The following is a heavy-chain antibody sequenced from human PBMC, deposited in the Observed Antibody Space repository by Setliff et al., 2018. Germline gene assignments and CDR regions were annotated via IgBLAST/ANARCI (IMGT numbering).Heavy chain of an antibody. CDR2: IKKDGSET. V-gene: IGHV3-7*03. J-gene: IGHJ4*02. Sequence: GGSLRLSCAASGITFSSYAMHWVRQAPGKGLEWVANIKKDGSETHYVDSVKGRFIISRDNAKDSLYLQMNSLRGEDTAVYYCARGTSGWFPHDYWGPGTLVTVSS. CDR1: GITFSSYA. D-gene: IGHD6-19*01. CDR3: ARGTSGWFPHDY.